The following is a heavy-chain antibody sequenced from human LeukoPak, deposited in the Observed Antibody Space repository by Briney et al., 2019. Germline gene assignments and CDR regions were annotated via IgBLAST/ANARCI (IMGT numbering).Heavy chain of an antibody. Sequence: GGSLRLSCAAFGFTFTTYWMHWVRQAPGKGLVWVSHINSDGSITSYADSVRGRFTISRDNAKNTLYLQMNSLRAEDTAVYYCARDAVDTANAVWGQGTTVTVSS. D-gene: IGHD5-18*01. J-gene: IGHJ6*02. CDR1: GFTFTTYW. V-gene: IGHV3-74*01. CDR3: ARDAVDTANAV. CDR2: INSDGSIT.